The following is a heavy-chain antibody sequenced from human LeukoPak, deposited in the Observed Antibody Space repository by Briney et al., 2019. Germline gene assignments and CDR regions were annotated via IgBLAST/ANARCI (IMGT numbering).Heavy chain of an antibody. J-gene: IGHJ4*02. V-gene: IGHV4-59*01. Sequence: NPSETLSLTCTVSGGSISSYYWSWIRQPPGKGLEWIGYIYYSGSTDYNPSLKSRVTISVDTSKNQFSLKLSSVTAADTAVYYCARERAVTTYYYFDYWGQGTLVTVSS. CDR2: IYYSGST. CDR1: GGSISSYY. D-gene: IGHD4-17*01. CDR3: ARERAVTTYYYFDY.